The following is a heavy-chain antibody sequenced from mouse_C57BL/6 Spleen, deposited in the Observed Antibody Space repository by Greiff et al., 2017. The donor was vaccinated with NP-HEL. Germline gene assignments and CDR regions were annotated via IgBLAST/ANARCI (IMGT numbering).Heavy chain of an antibody. D-gene: IGHD2-3*01. Sequence: EVQLQQSGPELVKPGASVKISCKASGYTFTDYYMNWVKQSHGKSLEWIGDINPNNGGTSYNQKFKGKATLTVDKSSSTAYMELRSLTSEDSAVYYGASSYDGYYWFAYWGQGTLVTVSA. CDR3: ASSYDGYYWFAY. CDR2: INPNNGGT. CDR1: GYTFTDYY. J-gene: IGHJ3*01. V-gene: IGHV1-26*01.